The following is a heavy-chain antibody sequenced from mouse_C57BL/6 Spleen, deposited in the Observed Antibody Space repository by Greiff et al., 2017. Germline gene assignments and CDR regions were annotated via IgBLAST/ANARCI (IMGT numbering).Heavy chain of an antibody. CDR1: GYTFTSYW. D-gene: IGHD1-1*01. J-gene: IGHJ1*03. Sequence: QVQLQQPGAELVKPGASVKLSCKASGYTFTSYWLHWVKQRPGRGLEWIGRIDPNSGGNKYNEKFKSKATLTVDKPSSTAYMQLSSLTSEDSAVYYCARGSYGSSYVVLWYFDVWGTGTTVTVSS. CDR3: ARGSYGSSYVVLWYFDV. V-gene: IGHV1-72*01. CDR2: IDPNSGGN.